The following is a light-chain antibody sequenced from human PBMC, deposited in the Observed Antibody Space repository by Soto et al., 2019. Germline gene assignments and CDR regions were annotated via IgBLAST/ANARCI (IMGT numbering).Light chain of an antibody. V-gene: IGKV1-5*03. CDR1: QSISPW. Sequence: DIQMTQSPSTLSASVGDRVTITCRASQSISPWLAWYQQKPGKAPKLLIYKASSLASGVASRFSGSGSGTEFTLTISSLQPDDFATFYCQQYDNYPYTFGQGTKLAIK. CDR3: QQYDNYPYT. CDR2: KAS. J-gene: IGKJ2*01.